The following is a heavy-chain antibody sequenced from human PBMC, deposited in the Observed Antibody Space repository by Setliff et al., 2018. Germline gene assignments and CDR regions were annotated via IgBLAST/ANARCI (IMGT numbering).Heavy chain of an antibody. CDR2: IYYSGST. CDR3: ASSFYDSPVFDP. CDR1: GGSISSGDYY. D-gene: IGHD3-22*01. J-gene: IGHJ5*02. Sequence: SETLSLTCTVSGGSISSGDYYWSWIRQPPGKGLEWIGYIYYSGSTYYNPSLKSRVTISVDTSKNQFSLKLSSVTAADTAVYYCASSFYDSPVFDPWGQGTLVTVSS. V-gene: IGHV4-30-4*08.